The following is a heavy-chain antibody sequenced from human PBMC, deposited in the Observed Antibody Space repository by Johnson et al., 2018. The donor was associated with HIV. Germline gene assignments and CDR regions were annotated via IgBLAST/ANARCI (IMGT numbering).Heavy chain of an antibody. CDR1: GFTFSSYG. D-gene: IGHD2-21*01. Sequence: QVQLVESGGGVVQPGRPLRLSCAASGFTFSSYGIHWVRQAPGKGLEWVAVIWYDGSNKYYANSVKGRFTVSRDNSKTTLYLQMDSLRAEDTAVYYCAILGWGAFDIWGQGTMVTVSS. CDR3: AILGWGAFDI. J-gene: IGHJ3*02. CDR2: IWYDGSNK. V-gene: IGHV3-33*01.